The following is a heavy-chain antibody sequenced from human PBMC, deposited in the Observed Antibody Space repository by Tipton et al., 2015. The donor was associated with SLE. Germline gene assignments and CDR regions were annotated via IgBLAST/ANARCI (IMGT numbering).Heavy chain of an antibody. J-gene: IGHJ4*02. CDR3: AKSTGPGSRFFEN. D-gene: IGHD1-1*01. V-gene: IGHV7-4-1*02. CDR1: GYSFTTFA. Sequence: QLVQSGSELKKPGASVKVSCTASGYSFTTFAMNWVRQAPGQGLEWMGWINTNTGYPTYVQGFAGRFVFSLDTSVNTAYLQISGLQAEDTAVYYCAKSTGPGSRFFENWGQGTLVTVS. CDR2: INTNTGYP.